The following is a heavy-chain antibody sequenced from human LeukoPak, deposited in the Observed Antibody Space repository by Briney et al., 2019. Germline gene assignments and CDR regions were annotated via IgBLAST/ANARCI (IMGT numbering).Heavy chain of an antibody. D-gene: IGHD3-10*01. CDR1: GDSVSSNSAA. CDR3: ARDRDTMVRGAFYYYGMDV. V-gene: IGHV6-1*01. J-gene: IGHJ6*02. CDR2: TYYRSKWYN. Sequence: SQTLSLTCAISGDSVSSNSAAWNWIRRSPSRGLEWLGRTYYRSKWYNDYAVSVRSRITINPDTSKNQFSLQLNSVTPEDTAVYYCARDRDTMVRGAFYYYGMDVWGQGTTVTVSS.